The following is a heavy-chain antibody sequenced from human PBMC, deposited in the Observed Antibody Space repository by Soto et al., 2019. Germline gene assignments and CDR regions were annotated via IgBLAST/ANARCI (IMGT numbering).Heavy chain of an antibody. CDR2: IDPSDSYT. J-gene: IGHJ6*02. D-gene: IGHD3-22*01. Sequence: GESLKISCKGSGYSFTSYWISWVRQMPGKGLEWMGRIDPSDSYTNYSPSFQGHVTISADKSISTAYLQWSSLKASDTAMYYCARHGLYYYDSSGYSRSHYGMDVWGQGTTVTISS. V-gene: IGHV5-10-1*01. CDR1: GYSFTSYW. CDR3: ARHGLYYYDSSGYSRSHYGMDV.